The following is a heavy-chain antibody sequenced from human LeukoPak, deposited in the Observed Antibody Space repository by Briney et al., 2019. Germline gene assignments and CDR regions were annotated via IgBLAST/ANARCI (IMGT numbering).Heavy chain of an antibody. Sequence: GGSLRLSCAASGFTFSSYAMHWVRQAPGKGLEWVAVISYDGSNKYYADSVKGRFTISRDNSKNTLYLQMNSLRAEDTAVYYCAKDLELAPFDYWGQGTLVTVSP. CDR1: GFTFSSYA. CDR3: AKDLELAPFDY. CDR2: ISYDGSNK. V-gene: IGHV3-30-3*01. J-gene: IGHJ4*02. D-gene: IGHD1-26*01.